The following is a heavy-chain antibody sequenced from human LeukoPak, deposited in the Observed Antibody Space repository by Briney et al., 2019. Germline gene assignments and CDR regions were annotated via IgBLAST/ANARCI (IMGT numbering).Heavy chain of an antibody. CDR2: ISYDGSNK. CDR1: GFTFSSYG. CDR3: AKESRDGYNYGYYYGMDV. J-gene: IGHJ6*02. Sequence: GGSLRLSCAASGFTFSSYGMHWVRQAPGKGLEWVAVISYDGSNKYYADSVKGRFTISRDNSKNTLYLQMNSLRAEDTAVYYCAKESRDGYNYGYYYGMDVWGQGTTVTVSS. V-gene: IGHV3-30*18. D-gene: IGHD5-24*01.